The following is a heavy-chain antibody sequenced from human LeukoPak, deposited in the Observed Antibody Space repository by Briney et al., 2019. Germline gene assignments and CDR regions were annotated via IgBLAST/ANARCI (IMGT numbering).Heavy chain of an antibody. CDR3: AGSLGYCTSNVCYLKY. Sequence: ASVKVSCKTSGYSENFYGITWVRQVAGQGLEWMGWISTQHGQTEYAPNSQDRVTMTTDTYTNTAYMELRSLRSDDTAVYYCAGSLGYCTSNVCYLKYWGQGTLVTVSS. D-gene: IGHD2-8*01. CDR2: ISTQHGQT. J-gene: IGHJ4*02. CDR1: GYSENFYG. V-gene: IGHV1-18*01.